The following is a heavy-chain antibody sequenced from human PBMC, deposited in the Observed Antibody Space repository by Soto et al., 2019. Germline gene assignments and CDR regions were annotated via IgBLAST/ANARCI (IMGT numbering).Heavy chain of an antibody. CDR1: GFTFKSYV. CDR3: VRAGCYKNSGKYIQPFCY. D-gene: IGHD2-2*02. Sequence: PGGSLRPSCAASGFTFKSYVMHWIRQAPGKGLEWVSSISSTRTYIHYADSVKGRFTISRDNAKNALYLEMNSLRDDDTAIYYCVRAGCYKNSGKYIQPFCYWGHRRLVNVS. V-gene: IGHV3-21*06. J-gene: IGHJ4*01. CDR2: ISSTRTYI.